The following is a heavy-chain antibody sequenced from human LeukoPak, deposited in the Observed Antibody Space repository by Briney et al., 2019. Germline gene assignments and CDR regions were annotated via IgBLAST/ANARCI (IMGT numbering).Heavy chain of an antibody. J-gene: IGHJ4*02. D-gene: IGHD6-25*01. CDR2: IYYSGST. Sequence: SETLSLTCTVSGASISSYYWSWIRQPPGKGLEWIGYIYYSGSTNYNPSLKSRVTISVDTSKNQFSLKLNSVTAADTAVYYCARGQLRLSNWGQGSLVIVSS. V-gene: IGHV4-59*12. CDR1: GASISSYY. CDR3: ARGQLRLSN.